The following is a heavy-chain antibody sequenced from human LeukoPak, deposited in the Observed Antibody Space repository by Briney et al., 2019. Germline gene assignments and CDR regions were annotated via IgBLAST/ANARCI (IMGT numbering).Heavy chain of an antibody. CDR3: ARGGSGSGYLYYFDY. V-gene: IGHV1-2*06. Sequence: ASVMVSCKASGYTFSDYSIHWVRQAPGQGLEWMGRINPNSGGTTYAQNFQGRVTMTRDTAINTAYMELSGLTSDDTAVYYCARGGSGSGYLYYFDYWGQGTLVSAPS. CDR2: INPNSGGT. D-gene: IGHD3-10*01. CDR1: GYTFSDYS. J-gene: IGHJ4*02.